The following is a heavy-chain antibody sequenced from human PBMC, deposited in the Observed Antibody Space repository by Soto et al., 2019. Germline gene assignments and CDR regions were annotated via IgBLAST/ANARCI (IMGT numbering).Heavy chain of an antibody. CDR1: GGSISSYY. CDR2: IYYSGST. Sequence: SETLSLTCTVSGGSISSYYWSWIRQPPGKGLEWIGYIYYSGSTNYNPSLKSRVTISVDTSKNQFSLKLSSVTAADTAVYYCARDQYGDYILDYWGQGTLVTVSS. J-gene: IGHJ4*02. D-gene: IGHD4-17*01. V-gene: IGHV4-59*01. CDR3: ARDQYGDYILDY.